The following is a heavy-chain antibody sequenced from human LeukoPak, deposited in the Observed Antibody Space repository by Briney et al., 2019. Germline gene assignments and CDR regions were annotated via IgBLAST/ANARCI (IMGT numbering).Heavy chain of an antibody. J-gene: IGHJ4*02. CDR1: GFTFSSFW. Sequence: GGSLRLSCAASGFTFSSFWMSWVRQAPGKGLEWVANIKQDGSEKYYVDSVKGRFTISRDNARKSLYLQLNSVRAEDTAVYYCAREGRLAGADYWGQGTLVTVSS. D-gene: IGHD6-13*01. V-gene: IGHV3-7*01. CDR2: IKQDGSEK. CDR3: AREGRLAGADY.